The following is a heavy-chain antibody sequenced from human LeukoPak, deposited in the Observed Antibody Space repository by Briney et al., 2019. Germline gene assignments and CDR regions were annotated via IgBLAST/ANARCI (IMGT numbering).Heavy chain of an antibody. Sequence: GRSLGLSCAASGFTFSSYVMHWVRQAPGMGLEWVADVLYDGTTKHYADSVKGRFTISRDNSKNTLYLQMNSLRLEDTAVYYCARAGGPNWPDVNWFGPWGQGTLVTVSS. CDR2: VLYDGTTK. CDR3: ARAGGPNWPDVNWFGP. CDR1: GFTFSSYV. D-gene: IGHD1-1*01. J-gene: IGHJ5*02. V-gene: IGHV3-30*03.